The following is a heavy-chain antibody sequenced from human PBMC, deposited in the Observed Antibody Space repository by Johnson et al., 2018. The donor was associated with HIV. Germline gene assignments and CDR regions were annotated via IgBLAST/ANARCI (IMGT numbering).Heavy chain of an antibody. CDR1: GFTFDDYG. J-gene: IGHJ3*02. CDR3: ARSDYDSSGYYAFDI. V-gene: IGHV3-20*04. D-gene: IGHD3-22*01. Sequence: VQLVEAGGGVARPGGSLRLSCEASGFTFDDYGMTWVRQPPGKGLEWVSGINWNGGSIAYADSVKGRFTISRDNAKNSLYLQMNSLRAEDTALYYCARSDYDSSGYYAFDIWGQGTMVTVSS. CDR2: INWNGGSI.